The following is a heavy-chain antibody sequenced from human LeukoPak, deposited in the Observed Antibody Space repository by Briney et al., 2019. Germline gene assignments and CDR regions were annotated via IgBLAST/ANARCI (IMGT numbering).Heavy chain of an antibody. Sequence: SETLSLTCTVSGGSISSSSYYWGWIRQPPGKGLEWIGSIYYSGSTYYNPSLKSRVTISVDTSKNQFSLKLSSVTAADTAVYYCASPDYYDSVLGSFDYWGQGTLVTVSS. D-gene: IGHD3-22*01. V-gene: IGHV4-39*01. CDR3: ASPDYYDSVLGSFDY. J-gene: IGHJ4*02. CDR2: IYYSGST. CDR1: GGSISSSSYY.